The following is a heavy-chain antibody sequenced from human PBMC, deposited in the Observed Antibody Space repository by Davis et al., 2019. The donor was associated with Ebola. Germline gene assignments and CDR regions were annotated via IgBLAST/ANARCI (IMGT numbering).Heavy chain of an antibody. J-gene: IGHJ4*02. CDR1: GDSVSSNSAA. V-gene: IGHV6-1*01. Sequence: HSQTLSLTCAISGDSVSSNSAAWNWIRQSPSRGLEWLGRTYYRSKWYNYYAVSVKSRITINPDTSKNQFSLQLNSVTPEDTAVYYCARDMGWGGLYSSPTFDYWGQGTLVTVSS. CDR3: ARDMGWGGLYSSPTFDY. D-gene: IGHD6-13*01. CDR2: TYYRSKWYN.